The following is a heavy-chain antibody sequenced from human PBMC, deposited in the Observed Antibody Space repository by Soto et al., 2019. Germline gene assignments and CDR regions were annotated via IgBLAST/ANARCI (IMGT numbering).Heavy chain of an antibody. D-gene: IGHD6-19*01. CDR2: ISVYSGST. CDR3: ARDSCGLAVPDYHYYAMDV. J-gene: IGHJ6*02. CDR1: GYTFTSYG. Sequence: QVQLVQSGAEVKKPGASVRVSCEASGYTFTSYGISWVRQAPGQGLEWMGWISVYSGSTNYAQKLQGRVTMTTDRSTRAVYMELRSLRSDDTAVYYCARDSCGLAVPDYHYYAMDVGGQGTTVTVS. V-gene: IGHV1-18*04.